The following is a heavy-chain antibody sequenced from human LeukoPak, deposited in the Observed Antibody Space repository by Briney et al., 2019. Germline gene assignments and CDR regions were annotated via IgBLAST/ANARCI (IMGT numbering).Heavy chain of an antibody. J-gene: IGHJ5*02. D-gene: IGHD3-9*01. CDR1: GGSFSGYY. CDR3: ARGESYYDILTGYYTT. Sequence: PSETLSHTCVVYGGSFSGYYWSWIRQPPGKGLEWIGEINHSGSTNYNPSLKSRVTISVDTSKNQFSLKLSSVTAADTAVYYCARGESYYDILTGYYTTWGQGTLVTVSS. V-gene: IGHV4-34*01. CDR2: INHSGST.